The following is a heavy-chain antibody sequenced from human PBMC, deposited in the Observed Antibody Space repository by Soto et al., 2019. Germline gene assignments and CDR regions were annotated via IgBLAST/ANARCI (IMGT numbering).Heavy chain of an antibody. Sequence: QVQLVESGGGVVQPGRSLRLSCAASGFAFSDYGMHWVRQSPGKGLEWVAVISYEGTNKYYADSVKGRLTISRDNSKNTLYLQMNSLRPEDTAVYYCAKEARMGAVTGWFDPWGQGTLVTVSS. D-gene: IGHD1-26*01. V-gene: IGHV3-30*18. CDR2: ISYEGTNK. CDR1: GFAFSDYG. CDR3: AKEARMGAVTGWFDP. J-gene: IGHJ5*02.